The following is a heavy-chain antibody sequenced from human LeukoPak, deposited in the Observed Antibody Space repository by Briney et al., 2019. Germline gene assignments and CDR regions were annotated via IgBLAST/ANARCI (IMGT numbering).Heavy chain of an antibody. Sequence: GGSLRLSCAASGFTFSSYAMSWVRQAPGKGLEWVSAISGSGGSTHYADSVKGRFTISRDNSKNTLYLQMNSLRAEDTAVYYCAKEVIAHYYYYMDVWGKGTTVTVS. J-gene: IGHJ6*03. CDR2: ISGSGGST. CDR1: GFTFSSYA. CDR3: AKEVIAHYYYYMDV. D-gene: IGHD2-21*01. V-gene: IGHV3-23*01.